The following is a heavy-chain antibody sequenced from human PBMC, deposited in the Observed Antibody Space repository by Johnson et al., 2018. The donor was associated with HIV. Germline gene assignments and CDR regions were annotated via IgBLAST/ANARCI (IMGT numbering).Heavy chain of an antibody. V-gene: IGHV3-23*04. CDR1: GFTFDDYA. CDR3: ARDGPVDWVAAFDI. Sequence: VQLVESGGGVVQPGRSLRLSCAASGFTFDDYAMHWVRQAPGKGLEWVSGISWTSGSTYYADSVKGRFTISRDNSKNPAYLQMNSLKTEDTAVYYCARDGPVDWVAAFDIWGQGTLVTVSS. CDR2: ISWTSGST. D-gene: IGHD3-9*01. J-gene: IGHJ3*02.